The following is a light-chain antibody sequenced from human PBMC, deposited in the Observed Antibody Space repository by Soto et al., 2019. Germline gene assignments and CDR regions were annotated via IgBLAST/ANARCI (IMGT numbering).Light chain of an antibody. CDR1: SSDVGGSNG. CDR3: SSYTSSSTYV. Sequence: QSVLTQPPSVSGSPGQSVAISCTGTSSDVGGSNGVSWYQQPPGTAPKLIIYDVSNRPSGVPDRFSGSKSGNTASLIISGLQAEDEGDYYCSSYTSSSTYVFGPGTKVTVL. J-gene: IGLJ1*01. CDR2: DVS. V-gene: IGLV2-18*02.